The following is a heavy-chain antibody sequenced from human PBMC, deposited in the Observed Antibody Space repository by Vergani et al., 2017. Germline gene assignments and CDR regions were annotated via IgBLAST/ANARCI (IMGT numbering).Heavy chain of an antibody. Sequence: QVQLQESGPGLVKPSETLSLTCTVSGGSISSYYWSWIRQPPGKGLEWIGYIYYSGSTNYHPSLKSRVTIAVDTSKNQFSLKLSSVTAADTAVYYCARGGKQLVNFDYWGQGTLVTVSS. D-gene: IGHD6-13*01. CDR2: IYYSGST. V-gene: IGHV4-59*08. CDR1: GGSISSYY. J-gene: IGHJ4*02. CDR3: ARGGKQLVNFDY.